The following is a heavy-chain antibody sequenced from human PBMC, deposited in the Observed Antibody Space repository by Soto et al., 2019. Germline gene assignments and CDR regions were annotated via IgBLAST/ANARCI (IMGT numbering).Heavy chain of an antibody. CDR3: ARDGVEGDYYYCMDV. CDR1: GFTFSSYG. J-gene: IGHJ6*02. V-gene: IGHV3-33*01. D-gene: IGHD3-3*01. Sequence: PGGSLRLSCAASGFTFSSYGMHWVRQAPGKGLEWVAVIWYDGSNKYYADSVKGRFTISRDNSKNTLYLQMNSLRAEYTAVYYCARDGVEGDYYYCMDVWGQGTTVTVSS. CDR2: IWYDGSNK.